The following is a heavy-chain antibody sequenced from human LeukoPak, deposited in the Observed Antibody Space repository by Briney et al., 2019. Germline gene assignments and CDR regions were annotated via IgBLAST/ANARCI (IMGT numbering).Heavy chain of an antibody. D-gene: IGHD4-17*01. Sequence: PGGSLRLSCAVSGLTFSSYWMSWFRQAPGKGLEWVANINQDGSQKFSVDSVKGRFTISRDNAKNSLSLQMNSLRVEDTAVYYCARDWFDGDYDRFDYWGRGTLVTVSS. CDR2: INQDGSQK. CDR3: ARDWFDGDYDRFDY. V-gene: IGHV3-7*03. CDR1: GLTFSSYW. J-gene: IGHJ4*02.